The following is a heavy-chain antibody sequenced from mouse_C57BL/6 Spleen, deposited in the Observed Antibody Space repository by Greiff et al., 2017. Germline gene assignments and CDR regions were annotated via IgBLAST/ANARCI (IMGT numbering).Heavy chain of an antibody. CDR1: GYTFTSYW. Sequence: QVQLQQPGAELVKPGASVKLSCKASGYTFTSYWLHWVKQRPGQGLVWIGMMHPNSGSTNYNEKFKSKATLLVDNSASHAYMQRSSLTSEDSAVYYCARAEIYYDYGDAMDYWGQGTSVTVSS. J-gene: IGHJ4*01. D-gene: IGHD2-4*01. V-gene: IGHV1-64*01. CDR2: MHPNSGST. CDR3: ARAEIYYDYGDAMDY.